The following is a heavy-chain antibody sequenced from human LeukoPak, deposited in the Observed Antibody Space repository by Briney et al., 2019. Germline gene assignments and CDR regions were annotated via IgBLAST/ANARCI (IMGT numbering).Heavy chain of an antibody. Sequence: ASLKVSCKVSGYTLTELSMHWVRQAPGRGLEWMGGFDPEDGETIYAQKFQGRVTMTEDTSTDTAYMELSSLRYEDTAVYYCARVGVRCSSPCCYEHWGQGTLVTVSS. CDR1: GYTLTELS. D-gene: IGHD2-2*01. CDR3: ARVGVRCSSPCCYEH. V-gene: IGHV1-24*01. CDR2: FDPEDGET. J-gene: IGHJ4*02.